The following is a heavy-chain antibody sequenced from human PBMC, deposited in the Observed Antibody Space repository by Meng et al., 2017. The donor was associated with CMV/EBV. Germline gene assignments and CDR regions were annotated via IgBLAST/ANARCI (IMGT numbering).Heavy chain of an antibody. CDR2: MNPNSGNT. D-gene: IGHD3-3*01. CDR3: ARGPAFSYDFWSGYYPGDYYYGMDV. J-gene: IGHJ6*02. CDR1: GYTFTSYD. Sequence: ASVKVSCKASGYTFTSYDINWVRQATGQGLEWMGWMNPNSGNTGYAQKFQGRVTITRNTSISTAYMELSSLRSDDTAVYYCARGPAFSYDFWSGYYPGDYYYGMDVWGQGTTVTVSS. V-gene: IGHV1-8*03.